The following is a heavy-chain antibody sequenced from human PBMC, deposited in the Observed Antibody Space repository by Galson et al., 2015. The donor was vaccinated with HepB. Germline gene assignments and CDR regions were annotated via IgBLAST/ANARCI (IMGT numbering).Heavy chain of an antibody. CDR1: GYSFTNYW. Sequence: QSGAEVKKPGESLKISCEGSGYSFTNYWIGWVRQMPGKGLERMGIFYPGDSDTRYSPSFQGQVTISADKSISTAYLQWSSLEASDTAVYYCARRSSSAAGDRGLDVWGQGTTVTVSS. J-gene: IGHJ6*02. D-gene: IGHD6-6*01. V-gene: IGHV5-51*03. CDR2: FYPGDSDT. CDR3: ARRSSSAAGDRGLDV.